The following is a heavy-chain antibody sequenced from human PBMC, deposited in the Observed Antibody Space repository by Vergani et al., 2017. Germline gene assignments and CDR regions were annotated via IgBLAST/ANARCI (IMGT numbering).Heavy chain of an antibody. CDR2: INHSGST. D-gene: IGHD3-3*01. V-gene: IGHV4-34*01. CDR1: GGSFSGYY. Sequence: QVQLQQWGAGLLKPSETLSLTCAVYGGSFSGYYWSWIRQPPGKGLEWIGEINHSGSTNYNPSLKSRVTISLDTSKNQFSLKLSSVTAADTAVYYCARGPPYDFWSSYSSMRAFDIWGQGTMVTVSS. J-gene: IGHJ3*02. CDR3: ARGPPYDFWSSYSSMRAFDI.